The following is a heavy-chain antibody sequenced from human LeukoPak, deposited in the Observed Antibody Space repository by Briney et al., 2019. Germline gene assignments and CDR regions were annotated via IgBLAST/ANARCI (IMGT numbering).Heavy chain of an antibody. D-gene: IGHD3-22*01. Sequence: PGGSLRLSCAASGFTFSSYGMHWVRQAPGKGLEWVALISNDGSNKFYADSVKGRFTISRDNSKNTLYLQMNSLRAEDTAVYYCAKGVYESSGYYPNDALDIWGQGTMVTVSS. CDR3: AKGVYESSGYYPNDALDI. J-gene: IGHJ3*02. CDR1: GFTFSSYG. V-gene: IGHV3-30*18. CDR2: ISNDGSNK.